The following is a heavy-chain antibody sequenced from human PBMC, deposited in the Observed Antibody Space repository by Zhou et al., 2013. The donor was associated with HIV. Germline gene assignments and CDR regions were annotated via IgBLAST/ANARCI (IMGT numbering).Heavy chain of an antibody. CDR3: ARDRLLQGYSSSWFIDY. D-gene: IGHD2-2*01. J-gene: IGHJ4*02. Sequence: QVQVVQSGAEVKKPGSSVKVSCKVLGGTFSSYAISWVRQAPGQGLEWMGWISAYDGNTHFAAQVQDRITMSIDTATNTAHMELGSLTSDDTAVYFCARDRLLQGYSSSWFIDYWGQGTLVTVSS. CDR1: GGTFSSYA. CDR2: ISAYDGNT. V-gene: IGHV1-18*01.